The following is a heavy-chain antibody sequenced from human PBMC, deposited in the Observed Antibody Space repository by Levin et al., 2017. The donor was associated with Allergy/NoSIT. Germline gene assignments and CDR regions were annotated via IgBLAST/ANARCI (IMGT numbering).Heavy chain of an antibody. D-gene: IGHD6-19*01. Sequence: SETLSLTCTVSGGSISSSSYYWGWIRQPPGKGLEWIGSIYYSGSTYYNPSLKSRVTISVDTSKNQFSLKLSSVTAADTAVYYCARRYSSGWYGFEDYWGQGTLVTVSS. CDR1: GGSISSSSYY. V-gene: IGHV4-39*01. CDR2: IYYSGST. J-gene: IGHJ4*02. CDR3: ARRYSSGWYGFEDY.